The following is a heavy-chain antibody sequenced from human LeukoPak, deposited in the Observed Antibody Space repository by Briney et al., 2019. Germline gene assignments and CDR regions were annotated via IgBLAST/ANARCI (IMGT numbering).Heavy chain of an antibody. CDR2: ISWNSGRL. J-gene: IGHJ4*02. Sequence: PGRSLRLSCAASGFTFADYAMHWVRPAPGKGLEWVSSISWNSGRLGYADSVKGRITISRENAKNSLYLQMNSLRAEDMALYYCAKDRSYGYGIDYWGQGTLVTVSS. D-gene: IGHD5-18*01. CDR3: AKDRSYGYGIDY. CDR1: GFTFADYA. V-gene: IGHV3-9*03.